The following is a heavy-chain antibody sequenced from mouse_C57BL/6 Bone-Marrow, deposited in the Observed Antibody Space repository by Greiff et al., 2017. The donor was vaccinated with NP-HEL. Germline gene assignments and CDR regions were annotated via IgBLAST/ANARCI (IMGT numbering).Heavy chain of an antibody. V-gene: IGHV1-80*01. D-gene: IGHD1-1*01. CDR3: ARGGLLRWGFAY. J-gene: IGHJ3*01. CDR2: IYPGDGDT. CDR1: GYAFSSYW. Sequence: VQLHQSGAELVKPGASVKISCKASGYAFSSYWMNWVKQRPGKGLEWIGQIYPGDGDTNYNGKFKGKATLTADKSSSTAYMQLSSLTSEDSAVYFCARGGLLRWGFAYWGQGTLVTVSA.